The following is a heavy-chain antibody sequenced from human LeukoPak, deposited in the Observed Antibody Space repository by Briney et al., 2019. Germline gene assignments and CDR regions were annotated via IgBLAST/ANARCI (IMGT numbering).Heavy chain of an antibody. CDR2: IASSSSYI. D-gene: IGHD3-22*01. CDR3: TTGACDDYNDSSGYCNY. Sequence: GGSLRLSCAASGFTFSSYSMNWVRQAPGKGLQWASSIASSSSYIYYADSVEGRFTISRDNAKNSLYLQMNSLKTEDTAVYYCTTGACDDYNDSSGYCNYWGQGTLVTVSS. J-gene: IGHJ4*02. CDR1: GFTFSSYS. V-gene: IGHV3-21*03.